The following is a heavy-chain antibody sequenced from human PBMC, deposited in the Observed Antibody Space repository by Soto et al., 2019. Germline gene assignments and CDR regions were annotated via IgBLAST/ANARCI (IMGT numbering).Heavy chain of an antibody. J-gene: IGHJ4*02. CDR2: IWYDGSNK. V-gene: IGHV3-33*01. D-gene: IGHD2-15*01. CDR3: ARHGYCSGGSCYSVPVFDY. CDR1: RFTFSSYG. Sequence: QVQLVESGGGVVQPGRSLRLCCAASRFTFSSYGMHWVRQAPGKGLEWVAVIWYDGSNKYYADSVKGRFTISRDNSKNTLYLQMNSLRAEDTAVYYCARHGYCSGGSCYSVPVFDYWGQGTLVTVSS.